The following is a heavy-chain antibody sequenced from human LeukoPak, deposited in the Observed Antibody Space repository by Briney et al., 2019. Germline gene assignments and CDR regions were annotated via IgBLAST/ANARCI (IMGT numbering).Heavy chain of an antibody. D-gene: IGHD3-3*01. J-gene: IGHJ4*02. CDR2: ISSSSSYI. V-gene: IGHV3-21*01. CDR1: GFTFSSYS. Sequence: GGSLRLSCAASGFTFSSYSMNWVRQAPGEGLEWVSSISSSSSYIYYADSVKGRFTISRDNAKNSLYLQMNSLRAEDTAVYYCARDYYDFWSGYPMWDYWGQGTLVTVSS. CDR3: ARDYYDFWSGYPMWDY.